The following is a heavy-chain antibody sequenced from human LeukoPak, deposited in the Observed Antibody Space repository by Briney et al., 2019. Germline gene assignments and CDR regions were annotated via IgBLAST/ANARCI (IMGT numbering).Heavy chain of an antibody. Sequence: PGGSLRLSCAASGFTFRDAWLSWVRQAPGKGLEWIGRIQDGGTTDYAAPVKGRFTISRDDSKATLYLQMNSLKTEDTAIYYCTTVSHFYLGGQGTLVTVS. CDR1: GFTFRDAW. V-gene: IGHV3-15*01. CDR3: TTVSHFYL. J-gene: IGHJ4*02. CDR2: IQDGGTT. D-gene: IGHD2/OR15-2a*01.